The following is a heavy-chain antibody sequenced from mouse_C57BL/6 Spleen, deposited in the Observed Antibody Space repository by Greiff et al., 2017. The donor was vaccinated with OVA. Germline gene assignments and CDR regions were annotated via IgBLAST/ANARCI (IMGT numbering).Heavy chain of an antibody. V-gene: IGHV2-2*01. CDR2: IWSGGST. CDR1: GFSLTSYG. D-gene: IGHD2-3*01. CDR3: ASSGYYKFYYYAMDY. Sequence: QVQLQQSGPGLVQPSQSLSITCTVSGFSLTSYGVHWVRQSPGKGLEWLGVIWSGGSTDYNAAFISRLSISKDNSKSQVFFKMNSLQADDTAIYYCASSGYYKFYYYAMDYWGQGTSVTVSS. J-gene: IGHJ4*01.